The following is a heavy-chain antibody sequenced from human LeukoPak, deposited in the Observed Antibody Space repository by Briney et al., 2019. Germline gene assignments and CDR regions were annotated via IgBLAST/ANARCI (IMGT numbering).Heavy chain of an antibody. Sequence: SETLSLTCTVSGYSISSGYYWSWIRQPPGKGLEWIGEINHSRSTNYNPSLKSRVTISVDTSKNQFSLKLSSVTAADTAVYYCARGPFRLRWPYYFDYWGQGTLVTVSS. CDR2: INHSRST. J-gene: IGHJ4*02. CDR1: GYSISSGYY. CDR3: ARGPFRLRWPYYFDY. D-gene: IGHD4-23*01. V-gene: IGHV4-38-2*02.